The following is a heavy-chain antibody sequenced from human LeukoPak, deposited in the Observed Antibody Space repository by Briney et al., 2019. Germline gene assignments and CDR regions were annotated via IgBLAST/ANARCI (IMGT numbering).Heavy chain of an antibody. J-gene: IGHJ4*02. D-gene: IGHD5-24*01. CDR3: ARADRDGNKRFLD. Sequence: GGSLRLSCAASGFTFSSYSVIWVRQAPGKGLEWVSYVSSSGTTTYCADSVKGRFTISRDNGKNLVSLQMNSLRDEDTAVYYCARADRDGNKRFLDWGQGTLVTVSS. V-gene: IGHV3-48*02. CDR1: GFTFSSYS. CDR2: VSSSGTTT.